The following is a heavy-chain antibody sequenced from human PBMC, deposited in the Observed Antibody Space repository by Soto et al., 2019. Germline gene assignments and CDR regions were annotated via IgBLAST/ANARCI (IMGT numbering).Heavy chain of an antibody. V-gene: IGHV1-69*13. CDR1: GGTFSSYA. CDR2: IIPILGTA. J-gene: IGHJ4*02. CDR3: ARGPRNYDYVWGSYRPFDY. D-gene: IGHD3-16*02. Sequence: SVKVSCKASGGTFSSYAISWVRQAPGQGLEWMGGIIPILGTANYAQKFQGRVTITADESTSTAYMELSSLRSEDTAVYYCARGPRNYDYVWGSYRPFDYWGQGTLVTVSS.